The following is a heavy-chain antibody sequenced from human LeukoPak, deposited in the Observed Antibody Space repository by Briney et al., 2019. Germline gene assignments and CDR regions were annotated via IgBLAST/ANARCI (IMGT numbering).Heavy chain of an antibody. J-gene: IGHJ4*02. Sequence: GGSLRLSCAASGFTFSDYSMNWVRQAPGKGLEWVSFIHTSSSYILYTDSVKGRFTISRDNAENSLYLQMNSLRAEDTAVYYCARGGLDTAMFTVWGQGTLVTVSS. D-gene: IGHD5-18*01. CDR1: GFTFSDYS. CDR2: IHTSSSYI. V-gene: IGHV3-21*01. CDR3: ARGGLDTAMFTV.